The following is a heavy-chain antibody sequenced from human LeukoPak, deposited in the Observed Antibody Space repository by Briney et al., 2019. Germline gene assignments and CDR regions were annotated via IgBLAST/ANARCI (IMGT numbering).Heavy chain of an antibody. CDR1: GGSFSGYY. Sequence: SETLSLTCAVYGGSFSGYYWSWIRQPPGNGLEWIGKINHSGSTNYNPSLKSRVTISVDTSKNQFSLKLSSVTAADTAVYYCARVLDSSGYYYGFDPWGQGTLVTVSS. V-gene: IGHV4-34*01. CDR3: ARVLDSSGYYYGFDP. CDR2: INHSGST. D-gene: IGHD3-22*01. J-gene: IGHJ5*02.